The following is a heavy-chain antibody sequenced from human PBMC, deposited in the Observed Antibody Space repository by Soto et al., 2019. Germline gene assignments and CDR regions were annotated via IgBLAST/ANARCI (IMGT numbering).Heavy chain of an antibody. CDR1: GFTFSNFA. D-gene: IGHD2-8*02. J-gene: IGHJ6*02. CDR3: AKDTAGDYYYYGMDV. Sequence: GGSLRLSCAASGFTFSNFAMSWVRQAPGKGLEWVSAISGSGGSTYYADSVKGRISISRDNSKNTLYLQMNSLGAEDTAVYYCAKDTAGDYYYYGMDVWGQGTTVTVSS. V-gene: IGHV3-23*01. CDR2: ISGSGGST.